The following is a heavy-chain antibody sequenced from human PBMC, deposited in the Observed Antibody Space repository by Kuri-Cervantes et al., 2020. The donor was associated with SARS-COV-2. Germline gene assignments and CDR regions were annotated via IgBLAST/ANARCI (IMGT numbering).Heavy chain of an antibody. CDR3: ARQRDSQFDY. D-gene: IGHD3-22*01. CDR1: GGSISSSSYY. CDR2: IYYSGST. J-gene: IGHJ4*02. V-gene: IGHV4-39*01. Sequence: ETLSLTCTVSGGSISSSSYYWGWIRQPPGKGLEWIGSIYYSGSTYYNPSLKSRVTISVDTSKNQFSLKLSSVTAADTSLYFCARQRDSQFDYWGQGTLVTVSS.